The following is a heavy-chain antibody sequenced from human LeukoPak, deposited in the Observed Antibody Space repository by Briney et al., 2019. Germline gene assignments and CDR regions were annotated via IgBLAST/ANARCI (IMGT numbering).Heavy chain of an antibody. Sequence: GSLRLSCAASEFTFSSYEMNRVRQAPGKGLEWVSYISSSGDTIYYADSVKGRFTISRDNAKNSLYLQLNSLRAEDTAVYYCARVPRSSRIPIFRWGQGTLVTVSS. D-gene: IGHD3-3*01. CDR2: ISSSGDTI. J-gene: IGHJ4*02. CDR1: EFTFSSYE. V-gene: IGHV3-48*03. CDR3: ARVPRSSRIPIFR.